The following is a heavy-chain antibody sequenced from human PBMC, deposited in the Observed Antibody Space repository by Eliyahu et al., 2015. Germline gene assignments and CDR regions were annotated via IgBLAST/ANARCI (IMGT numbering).Heavy chain of an antibody. V-gene: IGHV4-34*01. Sequence: QVQLQQWGAGLLKPSETLSLTCAVYGGSFSGYYWSWIRQPPGKGLEWIGEINHSGSTNYNPSLKSRVTISVDTSKNQFSLKLSSVTAADTAVYYCARAGYSSSWYTGEKYFDLWGRGTLVTVSS. CDR3: ARAGYSSSWYTGEKYFDL. J-gene: IGHJ2*01. D-gene: IGHD6-13*01. CDR1: GGSFSGYY. CDR2: INHSGST.